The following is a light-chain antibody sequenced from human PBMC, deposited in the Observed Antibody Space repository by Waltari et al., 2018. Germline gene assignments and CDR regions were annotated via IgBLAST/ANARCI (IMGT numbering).Light chain of an antibody. CDR2: DDA. CDR1: SSNIGSNF. Sequence: QSVLTQPPSVSAAPGQKVTISCSGSSSNIGSNFVSWYQHLPGTAPKLLIYDDAKRPSRIPDRFSGYKAGTSATLGINGLQTGDEADYYCGTWDNSLGGFVCGTGTKVTGL. J-gene: IGLJ1*01. CDR3: GTWDNSLGGFV. V-gene: IGLV1-51*01.